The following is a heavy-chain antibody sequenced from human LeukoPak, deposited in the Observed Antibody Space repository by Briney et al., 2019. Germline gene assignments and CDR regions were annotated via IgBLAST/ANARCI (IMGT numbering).Heavy chain of an antibody. V-gene: IGHV3-15*01. CDR2: IKSKTDGGTT. Sequence: GGSLRLSCAASGFTFSNAWLNWVRQAPGKGLEWVGHIKSKTDGGTTDHAAPVKGRFTISRDDSKNTLFLQMNSLKTEDTAVYYCTLPWGSGSYYDYWGQGTLVTVSS. CDR3: TLPWGSGSYYDY. J-gene: IGHJ4*02. D-gene: IGHD3-10*01. CDR1: GFTFSNAW.